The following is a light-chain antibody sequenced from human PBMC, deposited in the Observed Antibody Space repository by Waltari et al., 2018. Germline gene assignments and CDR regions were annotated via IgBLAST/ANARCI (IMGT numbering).Light chain of an antibody. CDR1: QSITSY. Sequence: DIQMTQSPSSLSASVGDRVTITCRASQSITSYLNWYQFKPGKAPKLLIYAASTLQSGVPSRFSGSGSGTDFSLTISSLQSEDFAVYYCQHYNNRPPITFGQGTRLEIK. V-gene: IGKV1-39*01. CDR2: AAS. J-gene: IGKJ5*01. CDR3: QHYNNRPPIT.